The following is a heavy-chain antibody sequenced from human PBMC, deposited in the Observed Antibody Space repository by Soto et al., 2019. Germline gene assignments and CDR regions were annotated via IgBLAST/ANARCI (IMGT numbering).Heavy chain of an antibody. J-gene: IGHJ3*02. CDR1: GGSISSYY. CDR2: IYYSGST. CDR3: ARVWGGAFDI. Sequence: PSETPSLTCTVSGGSISSYYWSWIRQPPGKGLEWIGYIYYSGSTNYNPSLKSRVTISVDTSKNQFSLKLSSVTAADTAVYYCARVWGGAFDIWGQGTMVTVSS. D-gene: IGHD3-10*01. V-gene: IGHV4-59*01.